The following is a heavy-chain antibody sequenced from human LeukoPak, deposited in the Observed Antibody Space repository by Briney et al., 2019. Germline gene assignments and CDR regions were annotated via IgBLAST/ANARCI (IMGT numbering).Heavy chain of an antibody. V-gene: IGHV3-66*01. D-gene: IGHD2-2*01. CDR3: ARCTASCYANAFDV. J-gene: IGHJ3*01. CDR1: GFSVSNNY. Sequence: GGSLRLSCAASGFSVSNNYLSWVRQPPGKGLEWVSVIHSGGRTKYADSVRDRFTISRDTAKNTVYLQMNSLRPEDTAVYYCARCTASCYANAFDVWGQGTLLTVSS. CDR2: IHSGGRT.